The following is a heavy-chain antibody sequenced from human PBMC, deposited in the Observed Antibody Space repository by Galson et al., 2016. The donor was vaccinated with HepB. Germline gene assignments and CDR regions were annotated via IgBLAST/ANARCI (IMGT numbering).Heavy chain of an antibody. J-gene: IGHJ6*02. Sequence: TLSLTCTVSGGSIRSTYHWSWIRHRPGKGLEWIGYIYSKGSTYYNPSFKSRLTISIDTSKNQFSLNLTSVTAADTAFCYCARGDYGMDVWGQGTTVTVSS. CDR3: ARGDYGMDV. CDR2: IYSKGST. CDR1: GGSIRSTYH. V-gene: IGHV4-31*03.